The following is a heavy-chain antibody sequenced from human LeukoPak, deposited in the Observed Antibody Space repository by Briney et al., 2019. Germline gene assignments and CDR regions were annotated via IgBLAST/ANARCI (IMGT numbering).Heavy chain of an antibody. CDR3: ARPSAYYYDSSAAFDI. V-gene: IGHV4-34*01. D-gene: IGHD3-22*01. CDR1: GGSFSGYY. CDR2: INHSGST. Sequence: NPSETLSLTCAVYGGSFSGYYWSWIRQPPGKGLEWIGEINHSGSTNYNPSLKSRVTISVDTSKNQFSLKLSSVTAADTAVYYCARPSAYYYDSSAAFDIWGQGTMVTVSS. J-gene: IGHJ3*02.